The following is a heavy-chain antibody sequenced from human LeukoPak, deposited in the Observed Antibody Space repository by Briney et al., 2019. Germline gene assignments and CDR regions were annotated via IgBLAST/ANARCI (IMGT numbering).Heavy chain of an antibody. Sequence: PGGSLRLSCAASGFTFSSYAMSWVRQAPGKGLEWVSSISSSSSYIYYADSVKGRFTISRDNAKNSLYLQMNSLRAEDTAVYYCARDQITGEVYYYYMDVWGKGTTVTVSS. CDR2: ISSSSSYI. J-gene: IGHJ6*03. CDR3: ARDQITGEVYYYYMDV. D-gene: IGHD1-14*01. CDR1: GFTFSSYA. V-gene: IGHV3-21*01.